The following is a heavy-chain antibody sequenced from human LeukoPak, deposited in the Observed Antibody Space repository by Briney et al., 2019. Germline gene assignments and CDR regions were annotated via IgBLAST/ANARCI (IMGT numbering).Heavy chain of an antibody. D-gene: IGHD5-18*01. Sequence: GGSLRLSCAASGFTFSDYYMSWIRQAPGKGLEWVSYISSSGSTIYYADSVKGRFTISRDNAKNSLYLQMNSLRVEDTAVYYCAKVLRGYRSDYFWGQGTLVTVSS. J-gene: IGHJ4*02. CDR2: ISSSGSTI. V-gene: IGHV3-11*04. CDR1: GFTFSDYY. CDR3: AKVLRGYRSDYF.